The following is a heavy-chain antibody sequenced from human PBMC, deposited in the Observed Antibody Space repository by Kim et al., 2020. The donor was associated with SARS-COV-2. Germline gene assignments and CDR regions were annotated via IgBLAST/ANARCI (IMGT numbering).Heavy chain of an antibody. CDR1: GGSISSYY. CDR2: IYYSGST. Sequence: SETLSLTCTVSGGSISSYYWSWIRQPPGKGLEWIGYIYYSGSTNYNPSLKSRVTISVDTSKNQFSLKLSSVTAADTAVYYCARDKSSSWYFAFDIWGQGTMVTVSS. V-gene: IGHV4-59*01. CDR3: ARDKSSSWYFAFDI. J-gene: IGHJ3*02. D-gene: IGHD6-13*01.